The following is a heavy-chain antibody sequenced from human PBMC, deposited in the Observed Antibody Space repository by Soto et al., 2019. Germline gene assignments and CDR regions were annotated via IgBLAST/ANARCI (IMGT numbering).Heavy chain of an antibody. CDR1: GFTFSSYG. D-gene: IGHD1-26*01. Sequence: QVQLVESGGVVVQPGRSLRLSCAASGFTFSSYGMHWVRQAPGKGLEWVAVIWYDGSNKYYADSVKGRFTISRDNSKNTLYLQMNSLRAEDTAVYYCATQGVGATSFDYWGQGTLVTVSS. CDR2: IWYDGSNK. CDR3: ATQGVGATSFDY. J-gene: IGHJ4*02. V-gene: IGHV3-33*01.